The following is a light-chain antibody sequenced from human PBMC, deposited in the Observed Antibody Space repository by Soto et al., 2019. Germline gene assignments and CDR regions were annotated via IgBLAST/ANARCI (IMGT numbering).Light chain of an antibody. CDR1: QSVSSSY. CDR2: DAS. Sequence: VLTQSRCALSLSPGENATLSCRASQSVSSSYLAWYQQKPGQAPRLLIYDASNRATGIPARFSGSGSGTDFTLTISSLEPEDFAVYYCQQRTNWPLTFGGGTKVDI. CDR3: QQRTNWPLT. V-gene: IGKV3D-20*02. J-gene: IGKJ4*01.